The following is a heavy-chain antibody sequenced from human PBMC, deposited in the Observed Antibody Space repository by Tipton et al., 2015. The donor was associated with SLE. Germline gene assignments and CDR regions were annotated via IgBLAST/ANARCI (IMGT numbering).Heavy chain of an antibody. V-gene: IGHV4-31*03. CDR3: ARAMVQHGFDI. J-gene: IGHJ3*02. CDR1: GDSIRTTGYY. CDR2: IYYSGSL. Sequence: TLSLTCTVSGDSIRTTGYYWSWIRQQPGKGLEWIGYIYYSGSLYYNPSLSSRLTISIDTSKNQFSLKLGSVTAADTAIYYCARAMVQHGFDIWGQGAMVTVSS. D-gene: IGHD2-2*01.